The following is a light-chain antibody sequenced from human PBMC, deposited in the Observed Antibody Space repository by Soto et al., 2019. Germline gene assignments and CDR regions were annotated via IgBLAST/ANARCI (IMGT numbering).Light chain of an antibody. V-gene: IGLV1-40*01. Sequence: QSVLTQPPSVSGATGKRVTISCTGSSSNIGTGYDVHWYQQLPGRAPKLPIYGNTNRPSGVPDRFSGSKSGTSASLAITGLQAEDEADYYCLSFDSSLSVVFGGGTKLTVL. J-gene: IGLJ2*01. CDR3: LSFDSSLSVV. CDR2: GNT. CDR1: SSNIGTGYD.